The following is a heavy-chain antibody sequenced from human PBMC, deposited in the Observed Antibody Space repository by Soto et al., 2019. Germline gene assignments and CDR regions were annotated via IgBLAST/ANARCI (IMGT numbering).Heavy chain of an antibody. Sequence: GGSLRLSCAASGFTFSSYGMHWVRQAPGKGLEWVAVIWYDGSNKYYADSVKGRFTISRDNSKNTLYLQMNSLRAEDTAVYYCARDGAYDSGLSYYFDYWGQGTLVTVSS. V-gene: IGHV3-33*01. CDR1: GFTFSSYG. CDR2: IWYDGSNK. D-gene: IGHD1-1*01. J-gene: IGHJ4*02. CDR3: ARDGAYDSGLSYYFDY.